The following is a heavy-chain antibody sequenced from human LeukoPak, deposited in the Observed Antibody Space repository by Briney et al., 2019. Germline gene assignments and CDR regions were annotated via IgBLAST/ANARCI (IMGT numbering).Heavy chain of an antibody. J-gene: IGHJ4*02. CDR3: ATRGGYCSGGSCYHFDY. CDR2: INHSGST. CDR1: GGSFSGYY. Sequence: SETLSLTCAVYGGSFSGYYWSWIRQPPGKGLEWIGEINHSGSTIYNPSLKSRVTISVDTSKNQFSLKLSSVTAADTAVYYCATRGGYCSGGSCYHFDYWGQGTLVTVSS. D-gene: IGHD2-15*01. V-gene: IGHV4-34*01.